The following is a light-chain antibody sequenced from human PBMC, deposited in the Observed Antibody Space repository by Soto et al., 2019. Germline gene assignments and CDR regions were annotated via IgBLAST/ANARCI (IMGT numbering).Light chain of an antibody. CDR1: QSVSSN. Sequence: ELVMTQSPATLSVSPGERATLSCRASQSVSSNLAWYQQKPGQAPRLLIYGASTRATGIPARFSGSGSGTEFTLTISSRQSEDFAVYYCQQYNNWPPFTFGPGTKVDIK. CDR2: GAS. CDR3: QQYNNWPPFT. V-gene: IGKV3-15*01. J-gene: IGKJ3*01.